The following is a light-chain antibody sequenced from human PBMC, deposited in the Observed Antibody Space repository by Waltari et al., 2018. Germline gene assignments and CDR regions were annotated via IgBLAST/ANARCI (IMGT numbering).Light chain of an antibody. CDR1: QAITTS. CDR3: QQYYRTSLT. V-gene: IGKV1-NL1*01. CDR2: GAS. J-gene: IGKJ4*01. Sequence: DLQMTQSPSSLSASVGGTITITCRASQAITTSLAWYQQTPGKAPKLLLYGASRLQTGVPSRFSGSGSGADFTLTITSLQPEDFATYYCQQYYRTSLTFGGGTRVEI.